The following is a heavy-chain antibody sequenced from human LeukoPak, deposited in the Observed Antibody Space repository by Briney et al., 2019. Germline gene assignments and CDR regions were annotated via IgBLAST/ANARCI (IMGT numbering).Heavy chain of an antibody. D-gene: IGHD3-22*01. Sequence: GGSLRLSCAASGFIVSSNYMSWVRQAPGKGLEWVSVISSGGNTYYADSVKGRFTISRDNSKNTLYPQMNGLRAEDTAVYYCAREVRGYYFDYWGQGTLVTVSS. V-gene: IGHV3-53*01. CDR3: AREVRGYYFDY. CDR2: ISSGGNT. CDR1: GFIVSSNY. J-gene: IGHJ4*02.